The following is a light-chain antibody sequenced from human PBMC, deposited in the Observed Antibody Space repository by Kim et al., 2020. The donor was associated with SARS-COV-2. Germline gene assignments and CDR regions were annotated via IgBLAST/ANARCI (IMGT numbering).Light chain of an antibody. V-gene: IGLV3-19*01. CDR2: GKN. CDR1: GLRSYY. J-gene: IGLJ1*01. CDR3: NSRDSSGNHYV. Sequence: ALGQTVRITWQGDGLRSYYASWYQQKPGQAPVLVIYGKNNRPSGIPDRFSGSSSGNTASLTITGAQAEDEADYYCNSRDSSGNHYVFGTGTKVTVL.